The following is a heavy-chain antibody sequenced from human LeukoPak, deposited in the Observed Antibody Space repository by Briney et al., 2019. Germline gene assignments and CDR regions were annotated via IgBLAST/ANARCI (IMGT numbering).Heavy chain of an antibody. D-gene: IGHD1-26*01. CDR2: ISGSGGST. CDR1: GFTLSSYA. Sequence: GGSLRLSCAASGFTLSSYAMSWVRQAPGKGLEWVSAISGSGGSTFYADSVKGRFIISRDNSKSTLYLQMNSLRAEDAAVYHCAKMGGGSYLFYFDYWGQGTLVTVSS. V-gene: IGHV3-23*01. CDR3: AKMGGGSYLFYFDY. J-gene: IGHJ4*02.